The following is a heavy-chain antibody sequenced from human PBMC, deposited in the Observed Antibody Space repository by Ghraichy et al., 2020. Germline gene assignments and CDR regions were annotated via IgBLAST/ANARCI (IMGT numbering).Heavy chain of an antibody. CDR1: GFTFSSYA. V-gene: IGHV3-23*01. CDR2: ISGSGGST. CDR3: AKTPYDSSAYYHYWYFDL. Sequence: GGSLRLSCAASGFTFSSYAMSWVRQAPGKGLEWVSAISGSGGSTYYADSVKGRFTISRDNSKNTLYLQMNSLRAEDTAVYYCAKTPYDSSAYYHYWYFDLWGRGTLVTVSS. J-gene: IGHJ2*01. D-gene: IGHD3-22*01.